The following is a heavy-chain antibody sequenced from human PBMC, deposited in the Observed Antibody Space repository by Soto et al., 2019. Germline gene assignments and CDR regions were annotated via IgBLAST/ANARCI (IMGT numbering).Heavy chain of an antibody. CDR1: GFTFSNFA. J-gene: IGHJ3*02. V-gene: IGHV3-23*01. CDR3: AKVYTMVRGLMASILAFDI. CDR2: ISGSGSSI. Sequence: GESLKISCTASGFTFSNFAMNWVRQAPGKGLEWVSGISGSGSSIYYADSVKGRFTISRDNSKNTLYLQMNSLRAEDTAVYYCAKVYTMVRGLMASILAFDIWGQGTMVTVSS. D-gene: IGHD3-10*01.